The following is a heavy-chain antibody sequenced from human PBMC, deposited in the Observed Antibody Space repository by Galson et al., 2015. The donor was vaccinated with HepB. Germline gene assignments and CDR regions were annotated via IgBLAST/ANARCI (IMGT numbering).Heavy chain of an antibody. CDR3: AKDSVMYASSWRFDY. J-gene: IGHJ4*02. D-gene: IGHD6-13*01. Sequence: SLRLSCAASGFTISDYAMHWVRQAPGKGPEWVAVIAYDGNYQYYADSVKGRFTISRDSSKNTLYLQMNSLRTEDTAVYYCAKDSVMYASSWRFDYWGQGTLVTVSS. CDR2: IAYDGNYQ. CDR1: GFTISDYA. V-gene: IGHV3-30*18.